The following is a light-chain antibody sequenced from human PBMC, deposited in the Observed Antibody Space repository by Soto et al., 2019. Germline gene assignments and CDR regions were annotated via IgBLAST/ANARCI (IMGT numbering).Light chain of an antibody. CDR2: YVS. CDR1: QSLAYIDGNTY. V-gene: IGKV2-30*01. CDR3: MQSTHWPPST. Sequence: EVVMTQSPLSLPVTLGQPASISCRSSQSLAYIDGNTYLTWFHQRPCQSPRRLIYYVSNRDSGVPDRFSGRGSGTDFTLKISRVEAEDAGIYYCMQSTHWPPSTFGQGTKLEIK. J-gene: IGKJ2*01.